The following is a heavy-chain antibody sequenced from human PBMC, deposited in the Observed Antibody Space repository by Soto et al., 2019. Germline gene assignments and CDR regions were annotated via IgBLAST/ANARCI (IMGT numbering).Heavy chain of an antibody. CDR3: ARVRDGGWFHMDV. V-gene: IGHV3-33*01. J-gene: IGHJ6*02. D-gene: IGHD6-19*01. CDR1: GFPFWHYG. Sequence: QVQLAEAGVGVDQPGRSLRLSCVGSGFPFWHYGMHWVRQAPGKGLEWVAVIWSDGKKESYADFVKGRFAISRDNFKDTLYLQMNSLRAEDTAVYYCARVRDGGWFHMDVWGQGTTVTVSS. CDR2: IWSDGKKE.